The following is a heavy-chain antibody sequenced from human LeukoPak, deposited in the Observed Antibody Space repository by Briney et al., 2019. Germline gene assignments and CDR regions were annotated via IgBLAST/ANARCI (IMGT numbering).Heavy chain of an antibody. D-gene: IGHD1-26*01. CDR3: ATDSGSYLGWFDP. J-gene: IGHJ5*02. V-gene: IGHV1-2*02. Sequence: ASVKVSCKASGYTFTGYYMHWVRQAPGQGLEWMGWINPNSGGTNYAQKFQGRVTMTRDTSISTAYMELSRLRSDDTAVYYCATDSGSYLGWFDPWGQGTLLTVSS. CDR2: INPNSGGT. CDR1: GYTFTGYY.